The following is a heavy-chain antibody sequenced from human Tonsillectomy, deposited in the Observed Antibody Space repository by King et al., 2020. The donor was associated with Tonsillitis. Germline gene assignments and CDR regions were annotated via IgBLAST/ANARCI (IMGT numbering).Heavy chain of an antibody. CDR3: ATGRAGCGGDCFLFDY. Sequence: QLVQSGAEVKKPGDSVRVSCKASGYPSTTYAVHWVRQAPGQGLEWMGWINADKGNTGYSQNFQGRITFTRDTSATTAYMELSSLRSDDTAVYYCATGRAGCGGDCFLFDYWGQGTLVTLSS. D-gene: IGHD2-21*02. CDR2: INADKGNT. J-gene: IGHJ4*02. V-gene: IGHV1-3*01. CDR1: GYPSTTYA.